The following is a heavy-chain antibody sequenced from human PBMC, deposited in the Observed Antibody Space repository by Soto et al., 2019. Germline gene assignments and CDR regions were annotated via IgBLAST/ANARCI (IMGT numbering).Heavy chain of an antibody. Sequence: SQTLSLTCAISGDSVSSNSAAWNWIRQSPSRGLEWLGRTYYRSKWYNDYAVSVKSRITINPDTSKNQFSLQLNSVTPEDTAVYYCARALDYDFWSGESMGGMDVWGQGTTVTVSS. CDR1: GDSVSSNSAA. D-gene: IGHD3-3*01. CDR3: ARALDYDFWSGESMGGMDV. J-gene: IGHJ6*02. V-gene: IGHV6-1*01. CDR2: TYYRSKWYN.